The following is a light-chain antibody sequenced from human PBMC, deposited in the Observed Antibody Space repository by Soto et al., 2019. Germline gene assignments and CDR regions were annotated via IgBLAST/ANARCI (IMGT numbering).Light chain of an antibody. CDR3: QQYNDWPRT. CDR1: QSVSSN. CDR2: GAS. J-gene: IGKJ1*01. V-gene: IGKV3-15*01. Sequence: DIVMTQSPATLSVSPGERATLSCRASQSVSSNLAWYQQKRGQAARLLMYGASTRATGTPVRFSGSGSGTEFSLISSSLQSEYFAVYYCQQYNDWPRTFGQGTKVEIK.